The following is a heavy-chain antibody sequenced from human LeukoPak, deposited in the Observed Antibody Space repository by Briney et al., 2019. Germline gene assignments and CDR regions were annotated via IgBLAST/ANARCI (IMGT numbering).Heavy chain of an antibody. D-gene: IGHD5-18*01. V-gene: IGHV3-30*02. CDR2: IQYDGTNK. J-gene: IGHJ4*02. Sequence: GGPLRLSCAASGFTFSNYAMHWVRQAPGKGLEWVAVIQYDGTNKYYAGSVKGRFTISRDNSKSTVYLQVNNLRGEDTAVYYCVKEGYSYGDDFWGQGTLVIVSS. CDR1: GFTFSNYA. CDR3: VKEGYSYGDDF.